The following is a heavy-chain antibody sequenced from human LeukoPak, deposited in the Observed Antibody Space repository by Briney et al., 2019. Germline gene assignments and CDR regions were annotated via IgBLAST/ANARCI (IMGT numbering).Heavy chain of an antibody. J-gene: IGHJ4*02. V-gene: IGHV1-8*01. Sequence: ASVKVSCKASGYTFTSSDINWVRQATGQGLERMGWINPKSGRTGYAKKFQARVSMTMNTSITTAYMEVSGLRFEDTAVYYCARGRSGLAAAGTYDSWGQGTLITVSS. CDR3: ARGRSGLAAAGTYDS. CDR1: GYTFTSSD. CDR2: INPKSGRT. D-gene: IGHD6-13*01.